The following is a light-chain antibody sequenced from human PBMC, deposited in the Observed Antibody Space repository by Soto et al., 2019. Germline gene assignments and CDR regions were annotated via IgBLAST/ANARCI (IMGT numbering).Light chain of an antibody. Sequence: QSALTQPRSVSGSPGQSVTISCTGTSSDVGGYNYVSWYQQHPGKAPKLMIYDVSKRPSGVPDRFSGSKSGNTASLTISGLQAEEEADYYCCSYAGSPYVFGTGTKLTVL. J-gene: IGLJ1*01. V-gene: IGLV2-11*01. CDR1: SSDVGGYNY. CDR3: CSYAGSPYV. CDR2: DVS.